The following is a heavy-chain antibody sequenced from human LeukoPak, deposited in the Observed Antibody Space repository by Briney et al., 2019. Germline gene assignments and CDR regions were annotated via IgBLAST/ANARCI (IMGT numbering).Heavy chain of an antibody. CDR2: IRSKAYGGTT. CDR1: GFTFGDYA. D-gene: IGHD3-22*01. V-gene: IGHV3-49*04. Sequence: RSLRLSCTASGFTFGDYAMSWVRPAPGKGLEWVCFIRSKAYGGTTECAASVTGRFTISKDSSQSIDYPEMNSLETEVTAVYYCTRRRSGYFCDFWGQGNLVTVSS. J-gene: IGHJ4*02. CDR3: TRRRSGYFCDF.